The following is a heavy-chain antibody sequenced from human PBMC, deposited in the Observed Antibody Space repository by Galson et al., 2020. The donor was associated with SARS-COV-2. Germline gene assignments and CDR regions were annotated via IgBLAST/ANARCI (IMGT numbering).Heavy chain of an antibody. CDR2: INSYGTSR. J-gene: IGHJ6*02. CDR1: GFTFRNYW. CDR3: ARDLRMDYYYGMDV. D-gene: IGHD2-8*01. V-gene: IGHV3-74*01. Sequence: GESLKISCAASGFTFRNYWMHWVRQTPGKGLEWVSHINSYGTSRTYADFVKGRFTISRDDAKNTLFLQMNSLRADDTAVYYCARDLRMDYYYGMDVWGRGTTVTVSS.